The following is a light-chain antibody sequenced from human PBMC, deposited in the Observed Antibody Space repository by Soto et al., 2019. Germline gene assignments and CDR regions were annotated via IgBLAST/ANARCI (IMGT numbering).Light chain of an antibody. Sequence: DIVMTQSPDSLAVSLGERVTINCKSSESVLYSSNNKNYLAWYQQKPGQPPKLLIYWASTRQSGVPERFSGSGSGTDFTLTITSLQAEDVAVYYCQQFFTTPRTFGQGTKLEIK. CDR1: ESVLYSSNNKNY. V-gene: IGKV4-1*01. J-gene: IGKJ2*02. CDR3: QQFFTTPRT. CDR2: WAS.